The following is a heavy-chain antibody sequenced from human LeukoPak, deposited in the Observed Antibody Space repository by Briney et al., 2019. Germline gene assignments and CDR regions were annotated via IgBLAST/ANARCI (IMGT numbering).Heavy chain of an antibody. D-gene: IGHD6-19*01. CDR3: ARHVGVAVARSYYFDY. J-gene: IGHJ4*02. CDR1: GISISSYY. V-gene: IGHV4-4*07. CDR2: IYTSGSN. Sequence: PSGTLSLNCSGSGISISSYYWSCILQPAGKGLEWIGRIYTSGSNNYGPSLKSRVTMSVDTSKNHFPLKLSAVTAADTAVYYCARHVGVAVARSYYFDYWGQGTLVTVSS.